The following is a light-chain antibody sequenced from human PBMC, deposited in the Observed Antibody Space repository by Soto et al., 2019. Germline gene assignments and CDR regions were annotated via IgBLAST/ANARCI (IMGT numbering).Light chain of an antibody. Sequence: VMTQSPLSLPVTPGEPASISCRSSRSLLHINGQNYLDWYLQKPGQSPQLLIYLGSNRASGVPGRFSGSGSGTDFTMQIRRVEAEDVEVYYCMPGLQSPLTFGGGTKLEIK. CDR2: LGS. CDR3: MPGLQSPLT. CDR1: RSLLHINGQNY. J-gene: IGKJ4*01. V-gene: IGKV2-28*01.